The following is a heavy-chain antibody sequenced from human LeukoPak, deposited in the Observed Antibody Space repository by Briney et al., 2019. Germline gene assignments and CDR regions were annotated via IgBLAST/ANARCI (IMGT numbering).Heavy chain of an antibody. Sequence: NPSETLSLTCTVSGGSISSSSYYWGWIRQPPGKGLEWIGSIYYSGSTYYNPSLKSRVTISVDTSKNQFSLKLSSVTAADTAVYYCARHDGEQQLADDYWGQGTLVTVSS. CDR2: IYYSGST. D-gene: IGHD6-13*01. CDR3: ARHDGEQQLADDY. CDR1: GGSISSSSYY. J-gene: IGHJ4*02. V-gene: IGHV4-39*01.